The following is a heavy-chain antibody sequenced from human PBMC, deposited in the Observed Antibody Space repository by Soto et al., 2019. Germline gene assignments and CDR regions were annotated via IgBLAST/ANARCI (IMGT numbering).Heavy chain of an antibody. Sequence: EVQLVESGGGLVQPGGSLRLSCAASGFIFSDHWMTWGRQAPGQGLEWLANIKSDGSAAFYVDSVKGRFTISRDNSKSLSYLQIKSLGVEDTAVYYCARGGVAWHDGAYWGQGPQVTVSS. CDR1: GFIFSDHW. CDR3: ARGGVAWHDGAY. D-gene: IGHD3-16*01. J-gene: IGHJ4*02. CDR2: IKSDGSAA. V-gene: IGHV3-7*01.